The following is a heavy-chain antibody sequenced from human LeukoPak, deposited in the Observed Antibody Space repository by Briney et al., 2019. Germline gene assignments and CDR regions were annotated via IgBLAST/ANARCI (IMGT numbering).Heavy chain of an antibody. CDR2: IKTRSDDT. Sequence: GASVKVSCKASGYTFTDYFMHWVRQAPGQGLEWMGLIKTRSDDTSYAQNFQGRVTMTRDTSTSTVYMELSSLRSEDTALYYCARYSSSSSLDSWGQGTLVTVSS. CDR1: GYTFTDYF. J-gene: IGHJ4*02. D-gene: IGHD6-6*01. V-gene: IGHV1-46*01. CDR3: ARYSSSSSLDS.